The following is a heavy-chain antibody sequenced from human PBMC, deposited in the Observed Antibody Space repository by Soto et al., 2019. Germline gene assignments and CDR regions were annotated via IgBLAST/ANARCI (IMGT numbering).Heavy chain of an antibody. CDR2: IYYSGST. D-gene: IGHD4-17*01. CDR1: GGSISSYY. J-gene: IGHJ6*03. V-gene: IGHV4-59*12. Sequence: TLSLTCTVSGGSISSYYWSWIRQPPGKGLEWIGYIYYSGSTNYNPSLKSRVTISVDTSKNQFSLKLSSVTAADTAVYYCARGPTTVTTYYYYYYMDVWGKGTTVTVSS. CDR3: ARGPTTVTTYYYYYYMDV.